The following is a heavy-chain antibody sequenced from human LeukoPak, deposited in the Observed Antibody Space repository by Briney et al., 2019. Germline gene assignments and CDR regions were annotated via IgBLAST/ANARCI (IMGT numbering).Heavy chain of an antibody. V-gene: IGHV4-30-4*01. CDR1: GGSISSGAYY. D-gene: IGHD2-2*01. Sequence: SETLSLTCTVSGGSISSGAYYWTWIRQPPGKGLEWIGYIYYSGSTYYNPSLKSRLTISVDTPKNQFSLRLSSVTAADTAVYFCARYYCSATNCPGIDYWGQGTLVTVS. CDR2: IYYSGST. CDR3: ARYYCSATNCPGIDY. J-gene: IGHJ4*02.